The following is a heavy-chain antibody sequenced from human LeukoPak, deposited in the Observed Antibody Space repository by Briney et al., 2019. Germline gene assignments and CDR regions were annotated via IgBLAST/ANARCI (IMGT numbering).Heavy chain of an antibody. Sequence: PSETLSLTCSVSGGSISSYYWSWIRQPPGKGLEWIGYMYYSGSANYNPSLKSRVIMSVDTSKNHFSLNLTSVTAADTAVYYCARGGTQLTFPVWGQGTLVTVSS. CDR2: MYYSGSA. J-gene: IGHJ4*02. D-gene: IGHD4/OR15-4a*01. V-gene: IGHV4-59*01. CDR1: GGSISSYY. CDR3: ARGGTQLTFPV.